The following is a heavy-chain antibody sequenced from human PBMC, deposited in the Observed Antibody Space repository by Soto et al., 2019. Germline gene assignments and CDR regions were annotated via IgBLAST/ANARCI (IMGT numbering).Heavy chain of an antibody. Sequence: EVQLVESGGRVVRPGGSLRLSCAASGFNFDDYGRSGSRQAPGKGLEWVSGINWNSVNTGYVDSVKGRFTISRDNAKSSLYLQMNSLRAEDTALYYCARGIDAYNFFDSWGQGTLVTVSS. J-gene: IGHJ4*02. V-gene: IGHV3-20*04. CDR2: INWNSVNT. D-gene: IGHD1-1*01. CDR1: GFNFDDYG. CDR3: ARGIDAYNFFDS.